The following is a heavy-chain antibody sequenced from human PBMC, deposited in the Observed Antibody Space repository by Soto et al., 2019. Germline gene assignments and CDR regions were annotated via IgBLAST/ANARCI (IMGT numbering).Heavy chain of an antibody. CDR2: INPNSGGT. CDR3: AREGYCSSTSCYIDKY. CDR1: GYTITAHL. J-gene: IGHJ4*02. Sequence: ASVKVSCKASGYTITAHLLHWVRQAPGQGLEWMGWINPNSGGTNYAQKFQGRVTMTRDTSISTAYMELSRLRSDDTAVYYCAREGYCSSTSCYIDKYWGQGTLVTVSS. D-gene: IGHD2-2*02. V-gene: IGHV1-2*02.